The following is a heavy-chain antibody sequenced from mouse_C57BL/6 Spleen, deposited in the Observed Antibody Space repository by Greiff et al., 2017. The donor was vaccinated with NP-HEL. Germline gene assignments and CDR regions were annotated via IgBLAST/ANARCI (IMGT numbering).Heavy chain of an antibody. CDR1: GFTFTDYY. Sequence: EVKVEESGGGLVQPGGSLSLSCAASGFTFTDYYMSWVRQPPGKALEWLGFIRNKANGYTTEYSASVKGRFTISRDNSQSILYLQMNALRAEDSATYYCARFYYYGTNYFDYWGQGTTLTVSS. D-gene: IGHD1-1*01. CDR2: IRNKANGYTT. CDR3: ARFYYYGTNYFDY. J-gene: IGHJ2*01. V-gene: IGHV7-3*01.